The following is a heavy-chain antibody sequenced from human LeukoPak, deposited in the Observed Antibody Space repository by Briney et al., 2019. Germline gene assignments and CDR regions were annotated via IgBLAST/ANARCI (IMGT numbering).Heavy chain of an antibody. Sequence: ASVKVSCKASGYTFISYDINWVRQATGQGLEWMGWMNPNGDITGYAQKFQGRVSMTRNTSINTAYMELSSLRSEDTAVYYCARGLYYYDSNGRTPYDYWGQGTLVTVSS. CDR3: ARGLYYYDSNGRTPYDY. V-gene: IGHV1-8*01. J-gene: IGHJ4*02. CDR1: GYTFISYD. D-gene: IGHD3-22*01. CDR2: MNPNGDIT.